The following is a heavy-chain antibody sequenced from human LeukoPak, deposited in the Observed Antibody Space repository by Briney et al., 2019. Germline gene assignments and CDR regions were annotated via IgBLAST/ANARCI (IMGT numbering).Heavy chain of an antibody. J-gene: IGHJ4*02. CDR3: ARDVDYGDYDYFDY. V-gene: IGHV3-7*03. D-gene: IGHD4-17*01. Sequence: GGSLRLSCAASGFSFSSYAMSWVRQAPGKGLEWVANIKQDGSEKHYVDSVKGRFTISTDNAKNSMDLQMNSLRAEDTAVYYCARDVDYGDYDYFDYWGQGTLVTVSS. CDR2: IKQDGSEK. CDR1: GFSFSSYA.